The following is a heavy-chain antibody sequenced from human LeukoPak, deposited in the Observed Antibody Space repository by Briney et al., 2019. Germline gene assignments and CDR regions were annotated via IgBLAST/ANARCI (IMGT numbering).Heavy chain of an antibody. CDR3: ARDRVELAVAGIDGMDV. J-gene: IGHJ6*02. Sequence: GGSLRLSCAASGFTFSSYSMNWVRQAPGKGLEWVSYISSSSSTIYYADSVKGRFTISRDNAKNSLYLQMNSLRAEDTAVYYCARDRVELAVAGIDGMDVWGQGTTVTVSS. CDR1: GFTFSSYS. V-gene: IGHV3-48*04. CDR2: ISSSSSTI. D-gene: IGHD6-19*01.